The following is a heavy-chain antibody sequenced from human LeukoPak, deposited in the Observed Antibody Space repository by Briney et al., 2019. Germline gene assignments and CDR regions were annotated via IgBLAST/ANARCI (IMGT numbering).Heavy chain of an antibody. CDR2: ISFSGSAI. D-gene: IGHD1-1*01. J-gene: IGHJ6*03. Sequence: AGSLRLSCAASGFSISDYYMSWIRQAPRKGLDRVSYISFSGSAIYYADSVKGRFTISRDTAKKSLYLQMNSLRAEDTAVYYCARGTRYNWNDVKKYYYMDVWGKGTTVTISS. CDR1: GFSISDYY. V-gene: IGHV3-11*01. CDR3: ARGTRYNWNDVKKYYYMDV.